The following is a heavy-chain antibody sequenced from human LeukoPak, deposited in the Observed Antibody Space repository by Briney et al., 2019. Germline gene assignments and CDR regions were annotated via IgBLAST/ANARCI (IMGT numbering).Heavy chain of an antibody. CDR1: GYSISSGYY. J-gene: IGHJ5*02. D-gene: IGHD3-10*01. V-gene: IGHV4-38-2*02. CDR3: ARDKSELLWFGELQVDWFDP. CDR2: IYHSGST. Sequence: SETLSLTCAVSGYSISSGYYWGWIRPPPGKGLEWIGRIYHSGSTYYNPSLKSRVTISVDTSKNQFSLKLSSVTAADTAVYYCARDKSELLWFGELQVDWFDPWGQGTLVTVSS.